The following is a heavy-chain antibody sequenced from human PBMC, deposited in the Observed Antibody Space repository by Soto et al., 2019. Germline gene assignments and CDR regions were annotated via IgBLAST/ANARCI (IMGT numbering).Heavy chain of an antibody. CDR2: INAGNGNT. J-gene: IGHJ6*02. CDR1: GYTFTSYA. Sequence: GASVKVSCKASGYTFTSYAMHWVRQAPGQRLEWMGWINAGNGNTKYSQKFQGRVTITRDTSASTAYMELSSLRSEDTAVYYCARDSGERGNTWIQLWRRNPTLRRFGMYGMDVWGQGTTVTVSS. CDR3: ARDSGERGNTWIQLWRRNPTLRRFGMYGMDV. D-gene: IGHD5-18*01. V-gene: IGHV1-3*01.